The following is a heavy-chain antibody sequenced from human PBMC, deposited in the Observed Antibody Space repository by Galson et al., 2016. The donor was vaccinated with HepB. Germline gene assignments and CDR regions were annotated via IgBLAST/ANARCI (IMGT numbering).Heavy chain of an antibody. V-gene: IGHV4-31*03. CDR3: ARNKGRGHIDH. J-gene: IGHJ4*02. D-gene: IGHD3-10*01. CDR1: GGSISSGGYY. Sequence: TLSLTCNVSGGSISSGGYYWTWIRQYRGKGLEWIGYIYYTGITDYNPSLKSRATLSVDTSKNQFSLKLSSVTAADTAIYYCARNKGRGHIDHWGQGTLVTVSS. CDR2: IYYTGIT.